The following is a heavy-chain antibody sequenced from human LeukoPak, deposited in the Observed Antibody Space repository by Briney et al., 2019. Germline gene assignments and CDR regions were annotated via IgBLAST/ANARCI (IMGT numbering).Heavy chain of an antibody. CDR3: AGLVGRYSSGLYYYYFDY. CDR1: GDSINSLDL. CDR2: MYLSGTT. J-gene: IGHJ4*02. D-gene: IGHD3-22*01. Sequence: SGTLSLTCTVSGDSINSLDLWSWVRQPPGKGLEWIGEMYLSGTTHSNPSVKSRVTISIDKPKNQFFLSLSSVTAADTAVYYCAGLVGRYSSGLYYYYFDYWGQGTLVTVSS. V-gene: IGHV4-4*02.